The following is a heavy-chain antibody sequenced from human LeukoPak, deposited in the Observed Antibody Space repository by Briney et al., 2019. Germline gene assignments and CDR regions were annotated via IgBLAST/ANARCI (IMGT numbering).Heavy chain of an antibody. V-gene: IGHV1-46*02. Sequence: ASVKVSCKASGHTFNNYYMHWVRQAPGQGLEWMGIINPHNNSTVYAQKFLGRVTVTRDMSTSTVYMELSSLRSDDTAVYFCAKACTGGTTCFYVDYWGRGTLVSVSS. J-gene: IGHJ4*02. CDR2: INPHNNST. CDR3: AKACTGGTTCFYVDY. CDR1: GHTFNNYY. D-gene: IGHD2-8*02.